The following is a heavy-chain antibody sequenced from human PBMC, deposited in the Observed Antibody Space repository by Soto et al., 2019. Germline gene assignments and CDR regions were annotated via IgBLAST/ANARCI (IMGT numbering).Heavy chain of an antibody. J-gene: IGHJ4*02. CDR2: ISYDGSNK. CDR1: GFTFSSYG. CDR3: ATDSKCSSASCYLGY. Sequence: GGSLRLSCAASGFTFSSYGMHWVRQAPGKGLEWVAVISYDGSNKYYADSVKGRFTISRDNSKNTLYLQMNSLRAEDTAVYYCATDSKCSSASCYLGYWGQGTLVTVSS. D-gene: IGHD2-2*01. V-gene: IGHV3-30*03.